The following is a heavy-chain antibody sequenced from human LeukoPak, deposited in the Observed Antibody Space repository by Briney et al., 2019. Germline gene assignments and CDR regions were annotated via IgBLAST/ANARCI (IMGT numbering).Heavy chain of an antibody. CDR2: ISNDAGNY. J-gene: IGHJ4*02. D-gene: IGHD3-9*01. V-gene: IGHV3-30*18. CDR3: AKDRRLYDILTPFDY. CDR1: GFTFSSYG. Sequence: GGSLRLSCAASGFTFSSYGMHWVRQAPGKGLEWVALISNDAGNYYYADSVKGRFTISRDNSKNTLYLQMNSLRAEDTAVYFCAKDRRLYDILTPFDYWGQGTLVTVSS.